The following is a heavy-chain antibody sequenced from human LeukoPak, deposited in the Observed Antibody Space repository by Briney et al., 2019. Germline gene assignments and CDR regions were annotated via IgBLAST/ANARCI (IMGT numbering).Heavy chain of an antibody. J-gene: IGHJ5*02. CDR3: ARDIVVVPAANQVANWFDP. D-gene: IGHD2-2*01. CDR2: IYTSGST. CDR1: GGSISSGSYY. V-gene: IGHV4-61*02. Sequence: SQTLSLTCTVSGGSISSGSYYWSWIRQPARKGLDGIGRIYTSGSTNYNPSLKSRVTISVDTSKNQFSLKLSSVTAADTAVYYCARDIVVVPAANQVANWFDPWGQGTLVTVSS.